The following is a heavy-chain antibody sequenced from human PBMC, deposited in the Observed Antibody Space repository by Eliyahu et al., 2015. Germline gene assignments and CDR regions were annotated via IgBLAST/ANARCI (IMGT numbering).Heavy chain of an antibody. CDR3: VKEVDYVLVY. D-gene: IGHD4-17*01. Sequence: EVQLVESGGGLVQPGGSLXXXCSASGFTFSNYAMHWVRQAPGKGLEYVSGISNDGVSTYYADSVKGRFTVSRDNSKNTLYVQMSSLRAEDTAFYYCVKEVDYVLVYWGQGTLVTVSS. CDR2: ISNDGVST. V-gene: IGHV3-64*05. CDR1: GFTFSNYA. J-gene: IGHJ4*02.